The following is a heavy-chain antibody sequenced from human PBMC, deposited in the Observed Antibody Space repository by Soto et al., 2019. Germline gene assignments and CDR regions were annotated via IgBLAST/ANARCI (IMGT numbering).Heavy chain of an antibody. CDR1: GYSFTSYW. V-gene: IGHV5-51*01. J-gene: IGHJ6*02. Sequence: PGESLKISCKGSGYSFTSYWIGWVRQMPGKGLEWMGIIYPGDSDTRYSPYFQGQVTISADKSISTAYLQWSSLKASDTAMYYCARQQLVDWHYYYYYGMDVWGQGTTVTSP. CDR2: IYPGDSDT. CDR3: ARQQLVDWHYYYYYGMDV. D-gene: IGHD6-13*01.